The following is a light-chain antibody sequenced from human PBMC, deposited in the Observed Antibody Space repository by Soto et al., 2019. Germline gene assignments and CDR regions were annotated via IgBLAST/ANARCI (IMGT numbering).Light chain of an antibody. J-gene: IGKJ3*01. Sequence: AIQMTQSPSSLSASVGDRVTITCRASQGIRNDLGWYQQKPGKAPKLLIYSASSLQGGVPSRLSGSGSGTDFTLTISSLQPEDFATYYCLQDYNYPFTFGPGTKVDIK. CDR1: QGIRND. CDR2: SAS. CDR3: LQDYNYPFT. V-gene: IGKV1-6*01.